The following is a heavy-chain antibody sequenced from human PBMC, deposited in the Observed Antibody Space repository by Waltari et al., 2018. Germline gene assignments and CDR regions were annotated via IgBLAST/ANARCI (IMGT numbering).Heavy chain of an antibody. CDR2: IYTSVST. J-gene: IGHJ6*02. D-gene: IGHD3-3*01. Sequence: QVQLQESGPGLVKPSQTLSLTCTVSGGSISSGSYYWSWIRQPAGKGLEWIGRIYTSVSTNYTPSLKIRVPISVDTSKNQFSLKLGSVTAADTAVYYCAREGGGPFITIFGVGSYGMDVWGQGTTVTVSS. V-gene: IGHV4-61*02. CDR3: AREGGGPFITIFGVGSYGMDV. CDR1: GGSISSGSYY.